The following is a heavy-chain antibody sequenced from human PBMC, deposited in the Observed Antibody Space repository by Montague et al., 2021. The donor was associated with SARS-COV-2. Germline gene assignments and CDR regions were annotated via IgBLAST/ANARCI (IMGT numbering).Heavy chain of an antibody. CDR3: AREGYRSGSFYIDY. J-gene: IGHJ4*01. V-gene: IGHV3-30*04. CDR2: ISHDESNH. Sequence: SLRLSCAASGLPFNGYAMHWVRQAPGKGLEWLTFISHDESNHRYADSVKGRFTISRDNPKDTLYLQMDSLRPEDTAVYYCAREGYRSGSFYIDYWGQGTRVTVAS. CDR1: GLPFNGYA. D-gene: IGHD1-26*01.